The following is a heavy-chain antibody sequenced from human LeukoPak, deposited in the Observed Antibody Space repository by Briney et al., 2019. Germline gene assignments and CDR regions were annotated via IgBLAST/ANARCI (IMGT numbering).Heavy chain of an antibody. Sequence: SETLSLTCTVSGGSISSYYWSWIRQPPGKGLEWIGYIYYSGSTNYNPSLKSRVTISVDTSKNQFSLKLSSVTAADTAVYYCARYEQYQLLYKVGWFDPWGQGTLVTVSS. D-gene: IGHD2-2*02. CDR1: GGSISSYY. J-gene: IGHJ5*02. CDR3: ARYEQYQLLYKVGWFDP. CDR2: IYYSGST. V-gene: IGHV4-59*08.